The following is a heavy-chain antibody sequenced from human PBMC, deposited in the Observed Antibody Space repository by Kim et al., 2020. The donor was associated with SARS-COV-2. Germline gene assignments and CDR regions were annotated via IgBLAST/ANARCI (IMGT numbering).Heavy chain of an antibody. V-gene: IGHV6-1*01. CDR1: GDSVSSNSAA. CDR2: TYYRSKWYN. CDR3: ARDPRGFGPDYYYYYGMDV. Sequence: SQTLSLTCAISGDSVSSNSAAWNWIRQSPSRGLEWLGRTYYRSKWYNDYAVSVKSRITINPDTSKNQFSLQLNSVTPEDTAVYYCARDPRGFGPDYYYYYGMDVWGQGTTVTVSS. J-gene: IGHJ6*02. D-gene: IGHD3-3*01.